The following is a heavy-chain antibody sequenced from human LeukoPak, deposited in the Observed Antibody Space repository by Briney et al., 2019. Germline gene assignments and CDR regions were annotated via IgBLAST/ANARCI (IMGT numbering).Heavy chain of an antibody. CDR1: GYTFTGYY. Sequence: GASVKVSCKASGYTFTGYYLHWVRQAPGQGLEWMGWIRPNSGGTNYAQKFQGRVTMTRDTSISTACMELSRLRSDDTAVYYCARVVSPEWSGYYYYYMDVWGKGTTVTVSS. J-gene: IGHJ6*03. CDR2: IRPNSGGT. CDR3: ARVVSPEWSGYYYYYMDV. D-gene: IGHD3-3*01. V-gene: IGHV1-2*02.